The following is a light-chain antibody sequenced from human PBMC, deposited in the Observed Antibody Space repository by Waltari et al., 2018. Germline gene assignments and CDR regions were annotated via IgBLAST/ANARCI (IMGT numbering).Light chain of an antibody. CDR2: YDS. Sequence: SYVLTQPPSVSLAPGEPARLTCEGDNIGSNSVHGYQQKPRQAPVLVIVYDSDRPSGIPARFSGSNSGNTATLTITSVEAGDEARYYCQVWHPDIDPGVFGTGTEVTVL. J-gene: IGLJ1*01. V-gene: IGLV3-21*04. CDR1: NIGSNS. CDR3: QVWHPDIDPGV.